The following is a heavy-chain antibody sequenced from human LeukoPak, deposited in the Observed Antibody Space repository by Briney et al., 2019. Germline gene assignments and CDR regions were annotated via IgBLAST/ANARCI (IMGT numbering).Heavy chain of an antibody. CDR2: IYYSGST. Sequence: SETLSLTCSVSGGSISRGDYYGSWIRQPPGKGLEWIGYIYYSGSTYYNPSLKSRVTISVDTSKIQFSLKLSSVTAADTAVYYCAREGGRYFDWLLSLMDAFDIWGQGTMVTVSS. V-gene: IGHV4-30-4*01. D-gene: IGHD3-9*01. J-gene: IGHJ3*02. CDR1: GGSISRGDYY. CDR3: AREGGRYFDWLLSLMDAFDI.